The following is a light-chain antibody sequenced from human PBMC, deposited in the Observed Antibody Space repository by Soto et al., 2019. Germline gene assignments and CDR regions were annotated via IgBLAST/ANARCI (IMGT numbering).Light chain of an antibody. CDR1: SSDVGGYNY. J-gene: IGLJ2*01. Sequence: QAVVTQPPSASGSPGQSVTISCTGTSSDVGGYNYVSWYQQHPGKAPKLVIYAVSARPSGVPDRFSGSKSGNTASLTVSGLQAEDEADYYCSSYAGSDNVVFGGGTKLTVL. V-gene: IGLV2-8*01. CDR2: AVS. CDR3: SSYAGSDNVV.